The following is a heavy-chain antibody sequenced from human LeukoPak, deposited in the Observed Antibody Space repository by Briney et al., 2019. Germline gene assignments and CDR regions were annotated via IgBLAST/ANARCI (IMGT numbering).Heavy chain of an antibody. J-gene: IGHJ4*02. V-gene: IGHV3-30*03. Sequence: PGRSLRLSCAASGFTFSSYGMHWVRQAPGKGLEWVAVISYDGSNKYYADSVKGRFTISRDDAKSTLFLQVNSLRAEDTAVYFCARGGSDTAMAHDYWGQGTLVTVSS. CDR3: ARGGSDTAMAHDY. CDR1: GFTFSSYG. D-gene: IGHD5-18*01. CDR2: ISYDGSNK.